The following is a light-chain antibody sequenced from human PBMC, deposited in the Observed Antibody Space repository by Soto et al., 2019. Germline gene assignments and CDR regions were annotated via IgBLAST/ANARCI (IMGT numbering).Light chain of an antibody. CDR1: QSVRSN. CDR2: GAS. Sequence: EIVLTQSPDTLSLSPGERATLFCRASQSVRSNLAWYQQKPGQAPRLLIYGASTRATGIPARFSGSGSGTEFTLTISSLQSEDFAVYYCQQYNNWPPITFGQGTRLEIK. V-gene: IGKV3-15*01. CDR3: QQYNNWPPIT. J-gene: IGKJ5*01.